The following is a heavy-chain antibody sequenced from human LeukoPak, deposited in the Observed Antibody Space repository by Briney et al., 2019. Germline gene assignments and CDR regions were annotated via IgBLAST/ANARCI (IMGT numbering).Heavy chain of an antibody. CDR2: ISYDGSNK. Sequence: GGSLRLSCAASGFTFSSYGMHWVRQAPGKGLEWVAVISYDGSNKYYADSVKGRFTISRDNSKNTLYLQMNSLRAEDTAVYYCARDYYDSSGPFDYWGQGTLVTVSS. D-gene: IGHD3-22*01. J-gene: IGHJ4*02. CDR3: ARDYYDSSGPFDY. CDR1: GFTFSSYG. V-gene: IGHV3-30*03.